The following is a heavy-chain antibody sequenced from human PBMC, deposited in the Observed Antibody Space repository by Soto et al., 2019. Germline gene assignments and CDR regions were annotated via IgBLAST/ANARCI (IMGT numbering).Heavy chain of an antibody. D-gene: IGHD3-16*01. CDR1: SGSIKAYY. J-gene: IGHJ2*01. Sequence: QLQLQESGPGLVKPSETLSLTCTVSSGSIKAYYWNWIRQPPGKGLEWIGFVSSSGSANYNPSLTSRVSTSVDTSRNQFSLNLNSVTAADTAVYYCARGKNWGDWYFDLWGRGTLVTVSP. CDR3: ARGKNWGDWYFDL. CDR2: VSSSGSA. V-gene: IGHV4-59*01.